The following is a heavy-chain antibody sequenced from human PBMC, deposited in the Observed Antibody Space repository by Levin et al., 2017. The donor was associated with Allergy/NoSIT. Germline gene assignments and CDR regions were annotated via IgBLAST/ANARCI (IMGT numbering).Heavy chain of an antibody. J-gene: IGHJ5*02. Sequence: SETLSLTCTVSGGSISSYYWSWIRQPPGKGLEWIGYIYYSGSTNYNPSLKSRVTISVDTSKNQFSLKLSSVTAADTAVYYCARHVRSSGWYRVGWFDPWGQGTLVTVSS. CDR1: GGSISSYY. CDR3: ARHVRSSGWYRVGWFDP. CDR2: IYYSGST. V-gene: IGHV4-59*08. D-gene: IGHD6-19*01.